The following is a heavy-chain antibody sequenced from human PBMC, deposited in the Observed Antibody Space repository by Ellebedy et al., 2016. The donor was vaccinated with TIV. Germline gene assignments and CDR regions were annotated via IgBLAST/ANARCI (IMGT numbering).Heavy chain of an antibody. Sequence: SVKVSXKASGGTFSSYAISWVRQAPGQGLEWMGGIIPIFGTANYAQKFQGRVTITADESTSTAYMELSSLRSEDTAVYYCARAKELSRDILTGYYRYYFDYWGQGTLVTVSS. J-gene: IGHJ4*02. D-gene: IGHD3-9*01. CDR3: ARAKELSRDILTGYYRYYFDY. CDR2: IIPIFGTA. V-gene: IGHV1-69*13. CDR1: GGTFSSYA.